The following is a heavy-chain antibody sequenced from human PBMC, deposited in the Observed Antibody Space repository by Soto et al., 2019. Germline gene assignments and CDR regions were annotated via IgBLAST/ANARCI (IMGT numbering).Heavy chain of an antibody. Sequence: ASVKVSCKASGYTFTSYATHWVRQAPGQRPEWMGWINAGIGDIEYSEKFQGRVTITRDTSASTAYMELSNLRFEDTAVYYCARDFSMVKVAPGYWGQGTLVTVSS. J-gene: IGHJ4*02. V-gene: IGHV1-3*01. CDR2: INAGIGDI. CDR1: GYTFTSYA. CDR3: ARDFSMVKVAPGY. D-gene: IGHD3-10*01.